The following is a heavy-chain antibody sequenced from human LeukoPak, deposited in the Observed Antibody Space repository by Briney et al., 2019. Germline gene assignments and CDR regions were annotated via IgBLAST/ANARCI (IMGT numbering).Heavy chain of an antibody. CDR3: ARKSTPAAASHH. Sequence: SETLSLTCTVSGASISRYYWSWFRQPPGKGLECIGYIFSSGGTKYNPSLESRLTISVDTSRDQFSLSLTSMSPADTAVDYCARKSTPAAASHHWGRGTLVTVSS. V-gene: IGHV4-4*09. CDR1: GASISRYY. J-gene: IGHJ2*01. CDR2: IFSSGGT. D-gene: IGHD2-2*01.